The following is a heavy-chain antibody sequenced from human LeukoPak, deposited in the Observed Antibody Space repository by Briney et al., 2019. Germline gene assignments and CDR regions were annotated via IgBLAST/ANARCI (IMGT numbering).Heavy chain of an antibody. CDR3: ARALPRGYYYDSSGLDI. J-gene: IGHJ3*02. D-gene: IGHD3-22*01. CDR1: GFTFSSYA. Sequence: GGSLRLSCAASGFTFSSYAMIWVRQAPGKGLEWVSVISGSGGNTYYGDSVKGRFIMSRDNSNNTLYLQMNSLRAEDTAVYYCARALPRGYYYDSSGLDIWGQGTMVTVSS. V-gene: IGHV3-23*01. CDR2: ISGSGGNT.